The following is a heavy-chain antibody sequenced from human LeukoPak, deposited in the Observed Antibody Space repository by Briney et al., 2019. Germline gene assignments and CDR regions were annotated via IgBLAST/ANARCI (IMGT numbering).Heavy chain of an antibody. Sequence: GGSLRLSCAASGFTFNSYSMNWVRQARGKGLEWVSSISSSSSYIYYADSVKGRFTISRDNAKNSLYLQMNSLRAEDTAVYYCASQVVVPAARLFDYWGQGTLVTVSS. CDR1: GFTFNSYS. CDR3: ASQVVVPAARLFDY. CDR2: ISSSSSYI. J-gene: IGHJ4*02. D-gene: IGHD2-2*01. V-gene: IGHV3-21*01.